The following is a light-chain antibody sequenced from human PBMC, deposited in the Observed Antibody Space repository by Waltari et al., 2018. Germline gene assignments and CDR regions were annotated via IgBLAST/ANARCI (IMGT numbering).Light chain of an antibody. V-gene: IGKV1-39*01. CDR1: QSIANY. Sequence: DVQMTQSPSSLSASVGDSVTITCRASQSIANYLNWYQQKPWKVPKLLIYAASSLHSGVPSRFSGSGSGTEFTLTITNLQPEDFATYYCQQSYTTLTFGGGTKVE. J-gene: IGKJ4*01. CDR2: AAS. CDR3: QQSYTTLT.